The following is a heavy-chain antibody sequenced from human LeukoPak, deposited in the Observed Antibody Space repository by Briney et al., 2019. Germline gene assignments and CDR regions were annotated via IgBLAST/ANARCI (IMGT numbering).Heavy chain of an antibody. CDR1: GFTFSSYA. CDR3: ARGTVLRFLEWLLYTDY. CDR2: ISYDGSNK. V-gene: IGHV3-30*01. D-gene: IGHD3-3*01. Sequence: GGSLRLSCAASGFTFSSYAMHWVRQAPGKGLEWVAVISYDGSNKYYADSVKGRFIISRDNSKNTLYLQMNSLRAEDTAVYYCARGTVLRFLEWLLYTDYWGQGTLVTVPS. J-gene: IGHJ4*02.